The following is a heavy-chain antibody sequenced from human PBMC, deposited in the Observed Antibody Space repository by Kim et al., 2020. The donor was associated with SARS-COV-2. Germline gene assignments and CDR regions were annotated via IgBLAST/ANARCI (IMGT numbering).Heavy chain of an antibody. CDR3: ASPSPYYGSGSYYNVIYYYGMDV. V-gene: IGHV1-18*01. J-gene: IGHJ6*02. CDR1: GYTFTSYG. Sequence: ASVKVSCKASGYTFTSYGISWVRQAPGQGLEWMGWISAYNGNTNYAQKLQGRVTMTTDTSTSTAYMEPRSLRSDDTAVYYCASPSPYYGSGSYYNVIYYYGMDVWGQGTTVTVSS. D-gene: IGHD3-10*01. CDR2: ISAYNGNT.